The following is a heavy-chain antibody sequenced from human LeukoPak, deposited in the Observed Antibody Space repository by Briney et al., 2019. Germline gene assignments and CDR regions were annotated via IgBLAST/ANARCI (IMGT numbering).Heavy chain of an antibody. D-gene: IGHD3-3*01. CDR3: ARDRAWNYFDY. J-gene: IGHJ4*02. Sequence: GGSLRLSCAASGFTFSSYGMHWVRQAPGKGLEWVAVISYDGSNKYYADSVKGRFTISRDNSKNTLYLQMDSLRAEDTAVYYCARDRAWNYFDYWGQGTLVTVSS. V-gene: IGHV3-30*03. CDR2: ISYDGSNK. CDR1: GFTFSSYG.